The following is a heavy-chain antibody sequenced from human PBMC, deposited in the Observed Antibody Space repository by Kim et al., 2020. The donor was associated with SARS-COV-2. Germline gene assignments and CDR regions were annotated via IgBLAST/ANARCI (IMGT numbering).Heavy chain of an antibody. CDR1: GVTFSSYA. CDR2: ITSNDST. J-gene: IGHJ3*02. CDR3: ASGGWANRVLYGFDI. V-gene: IGHV3-23*01. Sequence: GGSLRLSCAASGVTFSSYAMSWVRQTPGKGLQWVSGITSNDSTYYADYVQGWFTVSRDNSKNTPYLQMNTMRAENTAVYYCASGGWANRVLYGFDIWGQG. D-gene: IGHD1-26*01.